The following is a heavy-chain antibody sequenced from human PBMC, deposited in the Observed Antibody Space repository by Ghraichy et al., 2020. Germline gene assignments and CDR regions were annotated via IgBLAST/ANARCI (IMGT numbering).Heavy chain of an antibody. Sequence: ASMKVSCKASGYTFTSYYMHWVRQAPGQGLEWMGIINPSGGSTSYAQKFQGRVTMTRDTSTSTVYMELSSLRSEDTAVYYCARARAFGGVRGYFDYWGQGTLVTVSS. CDR3: ARARAFGGVRGYFDY. J-gene: IGHJ4*02. D-gene: IGHD3-16*01. CDR1: GYTFTSYY. V-gene: IGHV1-46*01. CDR2: INPSGGST.